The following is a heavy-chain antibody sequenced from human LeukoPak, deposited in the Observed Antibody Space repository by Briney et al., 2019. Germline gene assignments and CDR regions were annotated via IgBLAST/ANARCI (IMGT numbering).Heavy chain of an antibody. CDR1: GFTFSSYA. Sequence: GGSLRLSCAASGFTFSSYAMSWVRQAPGKGLEWVSSISSSSSYIYYADSVKGRFTISRDNAKNSLYLQMNSLRAEDTAVYYCASGYSSGWFIDYWGQGTLVTVSS. J-gene: IGHJ4*02. D-gene: IGHD6-19*01. CDR3: ASGYSSGWFIDY. V-gene: IGHV3-21*01. CDR2: ISSSSSYI.